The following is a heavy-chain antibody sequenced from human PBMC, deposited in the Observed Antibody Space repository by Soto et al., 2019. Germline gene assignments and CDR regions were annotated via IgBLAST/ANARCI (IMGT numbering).Heavy chain of an antibody. CDR1: GFTFSSYG. V-gene: IGHV3-33*06. Sequence: GGSLRLSCAASGFTFSSYGMHWVRQAPGKGLEWVALIWHDGSNKYYADSVKGRFTISRDNSKNTLYLQMNSMRAEDTAVYYCAKTSGSAPYYYYGMDVWGQGTTVTVSS. CDR2: IWHDGSNK. J-gene: IGHJ6*02. D-gene: IGHD3-10*01. CDR3: AKTSGSAPYYYYGMDV.